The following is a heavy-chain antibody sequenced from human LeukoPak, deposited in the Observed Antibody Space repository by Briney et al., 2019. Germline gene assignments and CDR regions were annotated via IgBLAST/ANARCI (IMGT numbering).Heavy chain of an antibody. CDR3: ARGDNWNYGGDWFDP. J-gene: IGHJ5*02. V-gene: IGHV4-30-2*01. CDR2: IYHSGST. Sequence: PSETLSLTCTVSGGSISSGGYYWSWIRQPPGKGLEWIGYIYHSGSTYYNPSLKSRVTISVDRSKNQFSLKLSSVTAADTAVYYCARGDNWNYGGDWFDPWGQGTLVTVSS. D-gene: IGHD1-7*01. CDR1: GGSISSGGYY.